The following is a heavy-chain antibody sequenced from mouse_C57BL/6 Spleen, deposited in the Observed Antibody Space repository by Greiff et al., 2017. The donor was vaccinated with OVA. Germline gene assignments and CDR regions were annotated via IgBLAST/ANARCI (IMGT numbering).Heavy chain of an antibody. CDR1: GYTFTDYY. Sequence: EVQLQQSGPELVKPGASVKISCKASGYTFTDYYMNWVKQSHGKSLEWIGDINPNNGGTSYNQKFKGKATLTVDKSSSTAYMELRSLTSEDSAVYYCARDWDSNYFDYWGQGTTLTVSS. CDR3: ARDWDSNYFDY. CDR2: INPNNGGT. V-gene: IGHV1-26*01. J-gene: IGHJ2*01. D-gene: IGHD2-5*01.